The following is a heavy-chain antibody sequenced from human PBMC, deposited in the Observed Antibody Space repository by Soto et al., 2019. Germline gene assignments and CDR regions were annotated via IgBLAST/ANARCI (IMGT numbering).Heavy chain of an antibody. J-gene: IGHJ4*02. CDR2: ISGVNSDV. Sequence: EVQLMESGGGLVQPGGSLRLSCAASGFTLSSYNMNWVRQAPGKGLEWVSFISGVNSDVFYADSVKGRFTISRDNAKNGMYLEMNRLKGEDTAVYYCTRDRPPHNTGWPIFEYWGQGTLVTVSS. D-gene: IGHD6-19*01. CDR3: TRDRPPHNTGWPIFEY. V-gene: IGHV3-48*01. CDR1: GFTLSSYN.